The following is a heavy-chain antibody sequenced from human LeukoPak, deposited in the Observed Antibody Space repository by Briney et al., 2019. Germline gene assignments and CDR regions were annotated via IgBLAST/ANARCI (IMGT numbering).Heavy chain of an antibody. CDR2: IGSSSSYI. D-gene: IGHD4-23*01. CDR1: GFTFSSYS. V-gene: IGHV3-21*01. J-gene: IGHJ3*02. CDR3: ARDSSVLVTRGDAFDI. Sequence: GGSLRLSCAASGFTFSSYSMNWVRQAPGKGLEWVSSIGSSSSYIYYADSVKGRFTISRDNAKNSLYLQMNSLRAEDTAVYYCARDSSVLVTRGDAFDIWGQGTMVTVSS.